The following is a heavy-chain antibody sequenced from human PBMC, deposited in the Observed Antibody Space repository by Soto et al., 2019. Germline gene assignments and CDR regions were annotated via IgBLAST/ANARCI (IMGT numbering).Heavy chain of an antibody. CDR3: ATIGTGVSGSFLDY. D-gene: IGHD3-10*01. CDR1: GFTFSSYG. Sequence: QVQLVESGGGVVQPGRSLRLSCAASGFTFSSYGMHWVRQAPGKGLEWVAVIWYDGSNKYYADSVKGRFTISRDNSKNLLYLQMNSLSAEDTAVDYCATIGTGVSGSFLDYWGQGTLVTVSP. V-gene: IGHV3-33*01. CDR2: IWYDGSNK. J-gene: IGHJ4*02.